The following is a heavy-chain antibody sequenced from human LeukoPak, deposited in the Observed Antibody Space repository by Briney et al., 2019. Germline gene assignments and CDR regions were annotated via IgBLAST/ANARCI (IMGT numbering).Heavy chain of an antibody. Sequence: GGSLRLSCAASGFTFSSYAMSWVRQAPGKGLEWVSAISGSGGSTYHADSVKGRFTISRDNSKNTLYLQMNSLRAEDTAVYYCAKGWNYYGSGIDAWFDPWGQGTLVTVSS. J-gene: IGHJ5*02. V-gene: IGHV3-23*01. CDR2: ISGSGGST. CDR1: GFTFSSYA. D-gene: IGHD3-10*01. CDR3: AKGWNYYGSGIDAWFDP.